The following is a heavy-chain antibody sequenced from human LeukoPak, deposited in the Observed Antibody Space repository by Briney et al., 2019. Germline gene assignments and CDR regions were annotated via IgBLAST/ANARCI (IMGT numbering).Heavy chain of an antibody. CDR2: ISRSSNGNII. J-gene: IGHJ5*01. Sequence: GGSLRLSCAASGFAFRDYYMSWIRQAPGKGLEWVSYISRSSNGNIIKYADSVKGRFTISRDDAKNSLYLQMNSLRAEDTAVYYGARDFHGSGTYHTFDPWGKEPWSPSPQ. D-gene: IGHD3-10*01. CDR3: ARDFHGSGTYHTFDP. V-gene: IGHV3-11*04. CDR1: GFAFRDYY.